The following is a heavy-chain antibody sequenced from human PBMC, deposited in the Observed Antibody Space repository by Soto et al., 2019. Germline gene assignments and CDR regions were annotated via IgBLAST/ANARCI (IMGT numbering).Heavy chain of an antibody. J-gene: IGHJ4*02. V-gene: IGHV3-30*18. CDR1: GFTFSSYA. CDR3: AKEGGHAGSSYGRDSSGFFAF. CDR2: ISYDGSNK. D-gene: IGHD3-22*01. Sequence: GGSLRLSCAASGFTFSSYAMHWVRQAPGKGLEWVAAISYDGSNKYYADSVKGRFTISRDNSKNTLYLQMNSLRAEDTAVYYCAKEGGHAGSSYGRDSSGFFAFWGQGTLVTVSS.